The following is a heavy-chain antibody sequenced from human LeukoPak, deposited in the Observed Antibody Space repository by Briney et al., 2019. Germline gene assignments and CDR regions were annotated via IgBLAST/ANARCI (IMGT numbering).Heavy chain of an antibody. V-gene: IGHV3-74*01. CDR3: ARVGAPGN. CDR1: GFTFSSHW. J-gene: IGHJ4*02. D-gene: IGHD3-10*01. CDR2: INTDGSNT. Sequence: GGSLRLSCAASGFTFSSHWMHWVRQAPGKGLVWVSRINTDGSNTNYADSVKGRFTISRDSAKNTLYLQMNSLRVEDTAVYYCARVGAPGNWGQGTLVTVSS.